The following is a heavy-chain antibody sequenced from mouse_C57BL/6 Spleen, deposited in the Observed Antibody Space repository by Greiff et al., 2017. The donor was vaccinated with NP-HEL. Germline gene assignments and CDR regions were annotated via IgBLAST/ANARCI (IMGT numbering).Heavy chain of an antibody. J-gene: IGHJ4*01. V-gene: IGHV1-39*01. CDR1: GYSFTDSN. Sequence: LVEPGASVKISCKASGYSFTDSNMNWVKQSNGESLEWIGVINPNYGTTSYNQKFKGKATLTVDQSSSTAYMQLNSLTSEDSAVYYCARSGTYYAMDYWGQGTSVTVSS. CDR2: INPNYGTT. D-gene: IGHD4-1*01. CDR3: ARSGTYYAMDY.